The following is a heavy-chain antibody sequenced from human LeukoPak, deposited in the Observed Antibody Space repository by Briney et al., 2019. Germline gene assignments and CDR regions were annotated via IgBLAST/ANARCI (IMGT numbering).Heavy chain of an antibody. V-gene: IGHV3-48*01. D-gene: IGHD3-10*01. CDR3: ARDSGSLVRGVMLDY. J-gene: IGHJ4*02. CDR2: ISSSSSTI. Sequence: PGGSLRLSCAASGFTFSSYSMNWARQAPGKGLEWVSYISSSSSTIYYADSVKGRFTISRDNAKNSLYLQMNSLRAEDTAVYYCARDSGSLVRGVMLDYWGQGTLVTVSS. CDR1: GFTFSSYS.